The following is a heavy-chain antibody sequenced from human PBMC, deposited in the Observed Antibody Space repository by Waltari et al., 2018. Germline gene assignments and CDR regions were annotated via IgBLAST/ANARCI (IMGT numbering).Heavy chain of an antibody. CDR2: INWNSGNI. J-gene: IGHJ4*02. D-gene: IGHD3-16*01. V-gene: IGHV3-9*01. CDR3: VKSAGGATIWLVFDD. CDR1: GFPFDDYA. Sequence: EVQLVDSGGGLVQPGRSLRLSCAASGFPFDDYAMKWGRQGPGKGLEWVARINWNSGNIRYADSVKGRFTISRDNAKNSLYLQMNSLRDDDTAFYYCVKSAGGATIWLVFDDWGQGTLVTVSS.